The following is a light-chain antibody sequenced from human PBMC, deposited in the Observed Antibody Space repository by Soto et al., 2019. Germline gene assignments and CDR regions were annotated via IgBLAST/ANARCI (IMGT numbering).Light chain of an antibody. Sequence: QSVLTQPRSVSGSPGQSVTISCTGSSSDVGGYNYVSWYQQHPGKAPKLMIYDVNKRPSGVPDRFSGSKSGNTASLTISGLQAEDEADYSCCSYAGSYTYVVFGGGTQLT. CDR2: DVN. CDR3: CSYAGSYTYVV. V-gene: IGLV2-11*01. CDR1: SSDVGGYNY. J-gene: IGLJ2*01.